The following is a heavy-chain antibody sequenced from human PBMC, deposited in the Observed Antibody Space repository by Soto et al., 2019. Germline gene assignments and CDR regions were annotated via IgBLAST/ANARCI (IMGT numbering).Heavy chain of an antibody. D-gene: IGHD2-2*01. V-gene: IGHV3-21*01. CDR3: ASHVVVPAAIPY. CDR2: ISSSSSYI. J-gene: IGHJ4*02. CDR1: GFPFSSYS. Sequence: GGSLRLSCAASGFPFSSYSMNWVRQAPGKGLEWVSSISSSSSYIYYADSVKGRFTISRDNAKNSLYLQMNSLRAEDTAVYYCASHVVVPAAIPYWGQGTLVTVSS.